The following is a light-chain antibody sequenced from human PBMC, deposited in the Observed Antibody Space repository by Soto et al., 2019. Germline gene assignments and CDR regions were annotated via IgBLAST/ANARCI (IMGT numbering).Light chain of an antibody. CDR3: KQCNFPPIP. J-gene: IGKJ5*01. CDR1: QDIRGA. V-gene: IGKV1-13*02. Sequence: AIQVTQSPSSLSASVGDRVTITCRTSQDIRGALAWYQQKPGKPPRLLIYDVSSLESGVPSRFSGSGSGTEFTLTISSRQPEDFGTYFCKQCNFPPIPFGHGPRPEIK. CDR2: DVS.